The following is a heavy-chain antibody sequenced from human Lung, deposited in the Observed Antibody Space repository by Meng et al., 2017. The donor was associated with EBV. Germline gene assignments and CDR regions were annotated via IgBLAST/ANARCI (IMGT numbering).Heavy chain of an antibody. CDR1: GRDLSSSY. V-gene: IGHV4-34*01. CDR3: ARGGTSSAPFDY. D-gene: IGHD2-2*01. J-gene: IGHJ4*01. Sequence: GHLQQGGAGLLMPSAPLPLTCGVSGRDLSSSYWSWIRQPPGKGLEWIGQINYSGITNYNPSLKSRVTISVDTSKNQFSLSLNSVTAADTAVYYCARGGTSSAPFDYWGRGTLVTVSS. CDR2: INYSGIT.